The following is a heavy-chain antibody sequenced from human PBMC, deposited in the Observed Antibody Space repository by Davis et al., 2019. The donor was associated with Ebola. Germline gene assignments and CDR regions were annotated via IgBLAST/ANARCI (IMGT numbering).Heavy chain of an antibody. J-gene: IGHJ4*02. CDR2: ISSSGSTI. D-gene: IGHD6-19*01. CDR1: GFTFSDYY. CDR3: ARCSSGWLFDY. V-gene: IGHV3-11*04. Sequence: GESLKIPCAASGFTFSDYYISWIRQAPGKGLEWVSYISSSGSTIYYADSVKGRFTISRDNAKNSLYLQMNSLRAEDTAVYYCARCSSGWLFDYWGQGTLVTVSS.